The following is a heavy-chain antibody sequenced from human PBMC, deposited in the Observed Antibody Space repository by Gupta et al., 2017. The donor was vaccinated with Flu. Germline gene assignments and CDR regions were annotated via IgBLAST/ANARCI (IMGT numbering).Heavy chain of an antibody. Sequence: QLQLQESGPGLVKPSETLSLTCTVSGGSISSSSYYWGWIRQPPGKGLEWIGSIYYSGSTYYNPSLKSRVTISVDTSKNQFSLKLSSVTAADTAVYYCATIVGATLAKTKTFDYWGQGTLVTVSS. CDR3: ATIVGATLAKTKTFDY. CDR2: IYYSGST. J-gene: IGHJ4*02. CDR1: GGSISSSSYY. D-gene: IGHD1-26*01. V-gene: IGHV4-39*01.